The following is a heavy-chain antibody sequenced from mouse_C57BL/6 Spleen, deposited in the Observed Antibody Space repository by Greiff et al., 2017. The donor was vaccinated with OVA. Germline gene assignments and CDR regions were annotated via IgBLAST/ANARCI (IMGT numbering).Heavy chain of an antibody. CDR2: IYPGDGDT. D-gene: IGHD4-1*01. J-gene: IGHJ2*01. CDR1: GYAFSSSW. Sequence: QVQLQQSGPELVKPGASVKISCKASGYAFSSSWMNWVKQRPGKGLEWIGRIYPGDGDTNYNGKFKGKATLTADKSSSTAYMQLSSLTSEDSAVYFCAHNGDVGYWGQGTTLTVSS. CDR3: AHNGDVGY. V-gene: IGHV1-82*01.